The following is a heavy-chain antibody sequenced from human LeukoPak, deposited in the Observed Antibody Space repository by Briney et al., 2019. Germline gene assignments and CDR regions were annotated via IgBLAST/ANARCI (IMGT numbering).Heavy chain of an antibody. CDR2: ISYDGSNK. V-gene: IGHV3-30*18. CDR1: GFTFSSYG. J-gene: IGHJ4*02. D-gene: IGHD3-22*01. Sequence: SGRSLRLSCAASGFTFSSYGMHWVRQAPGKGLEWVAVISYDGSNKYYADSVKGRFTISRDNSKNTLYLQMNSLRAEDTAVYYCAKLPHYYDSSGWDYWGQGTLVTVSS. CDR3: AKLPHYYDSSGWDY.